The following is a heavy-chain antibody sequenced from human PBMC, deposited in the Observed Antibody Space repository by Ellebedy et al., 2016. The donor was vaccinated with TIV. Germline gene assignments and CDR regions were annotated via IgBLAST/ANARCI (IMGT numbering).Heavy chain of an antibody. Sequence: GESLKISCAASGFTFSSYWMHWVRQAPGKGLVWVSHINTDGSTTNYADSVKGRFTISRDNAKNTLYLQINRLRAEDTAVYYCARLGGNGYSYGLDYWGQGILVIVSS. CDR2: INTDGSTT. CDR1: GFTFSSYW. V-gene: IGHV3-74*01. CDR3: ARLGGNGYSYGLDY. D-gene: IGHD5-18*01. J-gene: IGHJ4*02.